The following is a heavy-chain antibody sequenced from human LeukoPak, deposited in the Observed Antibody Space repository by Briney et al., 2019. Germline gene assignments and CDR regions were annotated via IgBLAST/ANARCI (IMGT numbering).Heavy chain of an antibody. CDR2: IGYEGVHK. CDR3: AKDLHGGYSSDY. Sequence: GGSLRLSCAASGFTFNNFGMRWVRQAPGKGLEWVSFIGYEGVHKYYADSVKGRFTISKDNSKATLYLQMNSLRPEDTAVYYCAKDLHGGYSSDYWGQGTLVTVFS. D-gene: IGHD4-23*01. V-gene: IGHV3-30*02. CDR1: GFTFNNFG. J-gene: IGHJ4*02.